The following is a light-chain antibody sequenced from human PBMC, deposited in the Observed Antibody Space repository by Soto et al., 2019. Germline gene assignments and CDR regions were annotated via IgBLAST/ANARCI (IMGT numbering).Light chain of an antibody. Sequence: EIVMTQYPATLSVSQGERATLSCRASQTVSSNLAWYQQKPGQAPSLLIYGASTRATGFPARFSGSGSGTDFTLTISSLEPEDFAVYYCQQRSNWPPITFGQGTRLEI. J-gene: IGKJ5*01. CDR3: QQRSNWPPIT. CDR2: GAS. CDR1: QTVSSN. V-gene: IGKV3-11*01.